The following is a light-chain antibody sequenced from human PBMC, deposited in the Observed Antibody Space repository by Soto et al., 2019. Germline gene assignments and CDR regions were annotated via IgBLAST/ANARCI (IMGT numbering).Light chain of an antibody. V-gene: IGKV1-39*01. Sequence: DIKMTQSPSSLSASVGDRVTITCRAGQNIGTDLNWYQQKPGKAPNLLIYAASTLQSGVPSRFSGSGSGTAFTLTIRSLQPEDFATYFCQQSNIVPRTFGQGTKVGIK. CDR3: QQSNIVPRT. CDR1: QNIGTD. CDR2: AAS. J-gene: IGKJ1*01.